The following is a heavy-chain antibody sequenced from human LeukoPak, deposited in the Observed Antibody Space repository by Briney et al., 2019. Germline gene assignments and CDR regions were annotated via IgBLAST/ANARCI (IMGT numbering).Heavy chain of an antibody. J-gene: IGHJ4*02. V-gene: IGHV1-2*02. CDR1: GYTFTGYY. Sequence: ASVKVSFKASGYTFTGYYMHWVRQAPGQGLEWMGWINPNSGGTNYAQKFQGRVTMTRDTSISTAYMELSRLRSDDTAVYYCARIVGRTYYYDSSGHFDYWGQGTLVTVSS. CDR3: ARIVGRTYYYDSSGHFDY. CDR2: INPNSGGT. D-gene: IGHD3-22*01.